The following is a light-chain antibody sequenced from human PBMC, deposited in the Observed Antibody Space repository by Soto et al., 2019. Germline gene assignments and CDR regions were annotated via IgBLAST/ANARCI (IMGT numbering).Light chain of an antibody. J-gene: IGKJ2*01. Sequence: DIQMTQSPSTLSASVGDRVTITCRASQSISSWLAWYQQKPGKPPKLLIYKASSLESGVPSRFSGSGSGTEFTLTISSLQPDDFATYYCQQYNSYLYTFGQGTKVDI. CDR2: KAS. V-gene: IGKV1-5*03. CDR3: QQYNSYLYT. CDR1: QSISSW.